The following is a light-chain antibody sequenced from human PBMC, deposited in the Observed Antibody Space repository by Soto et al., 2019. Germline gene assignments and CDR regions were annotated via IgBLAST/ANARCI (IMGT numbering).Light chain of an antibody. V-gene: IGKV3-11*01. CDR1: QSVSSY. CDR2: DAS. CDR3: QQRSNWPT. Sequence: EIVLTQSPATLSLSPGERATLSCRASQSVSSYLAWYQQKPGQAPRLLIYDASNRATGIPARFSGSGSGTDFTLTISSLEPEDLAVYYCQQRSNWPTFGPGTKVHIK. J-gene: IGKJ3*01.